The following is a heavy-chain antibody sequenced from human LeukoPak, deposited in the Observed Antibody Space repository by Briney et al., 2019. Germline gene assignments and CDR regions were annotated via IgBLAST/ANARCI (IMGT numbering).Heavy chain of an antibody. CDR2: IYYSGST. CDR3: ACGYDSPYLDY. CDR1: GGSISSYY. D-gene: IGHD5-12*01. V-gene: IGHV4-59*08. J-gene: IGHJ4*02. Sequence: PSETLSLTCTVSGGSISSYYWSWIRQPPGKGLEWIGYIYYSGSTKYNPSLKSRVTISVDTSKNQFSLKLSSVTAADTAVYYCACGYDSPYLDYWGQGTLVTVSS.